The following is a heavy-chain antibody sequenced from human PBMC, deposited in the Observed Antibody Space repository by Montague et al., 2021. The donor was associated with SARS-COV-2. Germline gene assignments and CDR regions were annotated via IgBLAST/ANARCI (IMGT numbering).Heavy chain of an antibody. CDR1: GGSISSGGYY. V-gene: IGHV4-31*03. J-gene: IGHJ2*01. D-gene: IGHD3-3*01. Sequence: TVSLTCTVSGGSISSGGYYWSWIRQHPGKGLEWIGYIYYSGSTYYNPSVKSRVTISVDTSKNQFSLKLSSVTAADTAVYYCARVTEPGTTIFGVVTLNWYFDLWGRGTLVTVSS. CDR2: IYYSGST. CDR3: ARVTEPGTTIFGVVTLNWYFDL.